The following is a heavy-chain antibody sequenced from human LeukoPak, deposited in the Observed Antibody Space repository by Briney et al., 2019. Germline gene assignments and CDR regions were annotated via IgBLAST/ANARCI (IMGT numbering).Heavy chain of an antibody. J-gene: IGHJ6*02. CDR3: ARDRGPREYYVMDV. CDR2: MKKDGSEK. D-gene: IGHD3-10*01. Sequence: GGSLRLSCAASGFTFAMYSMTWVRQAPGKGLEWVANMKKDGSEKYYVDSVEGRFTISRDNAKTSVYLQMNSLGGEDTAVYYCARDRGPREYYVMDVGGDGTTVTVS. CDR1: GFTFAMYS. V-gene: IGHV3-7*05.